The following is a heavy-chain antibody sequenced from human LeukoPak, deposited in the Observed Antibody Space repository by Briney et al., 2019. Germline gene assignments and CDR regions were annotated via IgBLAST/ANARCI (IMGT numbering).Heavy chain of an antibody. J-gene: IGHJ4*02. CDR1: GFXFSSYD. Sequence: GGSLRLSCAASGFXFSSYDIHWVRQATGKGREWVSTIGTAGDTYYPGSVKGRFTISRENAKNSLYLQMNSLRAGDTAVYYCARTKAYSSSWYFDYWGQGTLVTVSS. V-gene: IGHV3-13*04. CDR3: ARTKAYSSSWYFDY. CDR2: IGTAGDT. D-gene: IGHD6-13*01.